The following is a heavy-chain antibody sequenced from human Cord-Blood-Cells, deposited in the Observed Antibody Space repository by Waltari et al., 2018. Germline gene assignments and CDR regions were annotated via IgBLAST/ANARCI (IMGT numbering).Heavy chain of an antibody. J-gene: IGHJ5*02. D-gene: IGHD2-15*01. Sequence: QVQLVQSGAEVKKPGSSVKVSCKASGGTFSTDTISWVRQAPGHGLEWMGRIIPILGIANYAQKFQGRVTITADKSTSTAYMELSSLRSEDTAVYYCARLRRYCSGGSCYFNWFDPWGQGTLVTVSS. CDR1: GGTFSTDT. CDR2: IIPILGIA. V-gene: IGHV1-69*02. CDR3: ARLRRYCSGGSCYFNWFDP.